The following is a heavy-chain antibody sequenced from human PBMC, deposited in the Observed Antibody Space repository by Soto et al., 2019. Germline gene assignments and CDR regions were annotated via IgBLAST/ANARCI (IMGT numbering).Heavy chain of an antibody. D-gene: IGHD6-6*01. CDR2: IYYSGST. J-gene: IGHJ4*02. CDR3: ARPEYSSSWAWFDY. V-gene: IGHV4-31*03. Sequence: SETLSLTCTVSGGSISSGGYYWRWIRQHPGKGLEWIGYIYYSGSTYYNPSLKSRVTISVDTSKNQFSLKLSSVTAADTAVYYCARPEYSSSWAWFDYWGQGTLVTVSS. CDR1: GGSISSGGYY.